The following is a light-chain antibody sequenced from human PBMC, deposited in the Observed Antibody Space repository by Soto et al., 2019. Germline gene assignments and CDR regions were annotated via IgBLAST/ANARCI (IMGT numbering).Light chain of an antibody. CDR2: GAS. CDR3: QQYGSSRFT. CDR1: QSITNSY. Sequence: EIVLTQSPGTLSLSPWERATLSCRASQSITNSYLAWYQQKPGQAPRLLVYGASSRATGIPDRFSGSGSGTDFTLTISRLEPEDFAVYYCQQYGSSRFTFGPGTKVDIK. J-gene: IGKJ3*01. V-gene: IGKV3-20*01.